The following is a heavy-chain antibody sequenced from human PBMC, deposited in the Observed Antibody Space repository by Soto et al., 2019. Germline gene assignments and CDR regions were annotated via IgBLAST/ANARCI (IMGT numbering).Heavy chain of an antibody. CDR3: AKALPRSDAFDI. CDR2: ISGSGGST. J-gene: IGHJ3*02. Sequence: GGSLRLSCAAAGFSFSSYAMSWVRQAPGKGLEWVSAISGSGGSTYYADSVKGRFTISRDNSKNTLYLQMNSLRAEDTAVYYCAKALPRSDAFDIWGQGTMVTASS. CDR1: GFSFSSYA. V-gene: IGHV3-23*01.